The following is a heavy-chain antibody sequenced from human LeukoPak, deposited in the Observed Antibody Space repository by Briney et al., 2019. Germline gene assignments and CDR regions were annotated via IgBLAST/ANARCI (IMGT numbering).Heavy chain of an antibody. D-gene: IGHD2-2*01. V-gene: IGHV1-69*04. CDR3: ATRGQLLPPGPYYYYGMDV. J-gene: IGHJ6*02. CDR1: GGTFSSYA. Sequence: SVKVSCKASGGTFSSYAISWVRQAPGQGLEWMGRIIPILGIANYAQKLQGRVTITADKSTSTAYMELSSLRSEDTAVYYCATRGQLLPPGPYYYYGMDVWGQGTTVTVSS. CDR2: IIPILGIA.